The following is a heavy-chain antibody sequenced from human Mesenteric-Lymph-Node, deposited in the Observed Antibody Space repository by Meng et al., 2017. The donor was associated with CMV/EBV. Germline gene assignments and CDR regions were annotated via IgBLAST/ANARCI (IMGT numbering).Heavy chain of an antibody. D-gene: IGHD6-13*01. CDR1: GFTFRSYA. J-gene: IGHJ4*02. CDR2: IYAGGSSS. V-gene: IGHV3-23*03. CDR3: AKDLSDIAASGSDS. Sequence: ASGFTFRSYAMTWVRQAPGKGLEWVSVIYAGGSSSYYTDSAKGRFTISRDNFKNTLYLQMNSLRAEDTAVYYCAKDLSDIAASGSDSWGPGTLVTVSS.